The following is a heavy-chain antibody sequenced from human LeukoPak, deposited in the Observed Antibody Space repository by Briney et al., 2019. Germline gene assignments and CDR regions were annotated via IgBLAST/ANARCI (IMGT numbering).Heavy chain of an antibody. D-gene: IGHD3-10*02. V-gene: IGHV3-48*03. CDR3: AELGITMIGGV. J-gene: IGHJ6*04. CDR1: GFPFSNNW. CDR2: ISSSGSTI. Sequence: AGGSLRLSCAASGFPFSNNWMNWVRQAPGKGLEWVSYISSSGSTIYYADSVKGRFTISRDNAKNSLYLQMNSLRAEDTAVYYCAELGITMIGGVWGKGTTVTISS.